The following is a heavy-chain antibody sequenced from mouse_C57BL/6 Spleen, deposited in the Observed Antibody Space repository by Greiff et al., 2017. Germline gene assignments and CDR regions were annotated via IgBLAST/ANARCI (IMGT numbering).Heavy chain of an antibody. J-gene: IGHJ2*01. CDR1: GYAFSSSW. V-gene: IGHV1-82*01. Sequence: QVQLQQSGPELVKPGASVKISCKASGYAFSSSWMNWVKQRPGKGLEWIGRIYPGDGDTNYNGKFKGKATLTADKSSSTAYMQLSSLTSEDSAVYVCAREDEYDGPVYFGYRGQGTTLTVSS. CDR2: IYPGDGDT. CDR3: AREDEYDGPVYFGY. D-gene: IGHD2-4*01.